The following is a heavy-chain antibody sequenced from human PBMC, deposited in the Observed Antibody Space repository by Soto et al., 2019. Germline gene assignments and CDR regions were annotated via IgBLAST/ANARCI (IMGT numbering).Heavy chain of an antibody. Sequence: QVQLVESGGGVVQPGRSLRLSCAASGFTFSSYAMHWVRQAPGKGLEWVAVISYDGSNKYYADSVKGRFTISRDNSKNTLYLQMNSLRAEDTAVYYCARDIDLERLSAAGYWGQGTLVTVSS. CDR2: ISYDGSNK. V-gene: IGHV3-30-3*01. J-gene: IGHJ4*02. CDR3: ARDIDLERLSAAGY. D-gene: IGHD6-25*01. CDR1: GFTFSSYA.